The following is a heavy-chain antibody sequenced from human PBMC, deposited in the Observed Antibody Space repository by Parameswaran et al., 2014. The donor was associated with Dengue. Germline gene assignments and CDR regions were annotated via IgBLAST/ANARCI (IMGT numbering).Heavy chain of an antibody. Sequence: ASETLSLTCAVYGGSFSGYYWTWIRQPPGKGLEWIGEINHRGSANYNPSLKSRVTISVDRSKNQFSLKLTSVTAADTAVYYCARDRHDYYDSSGAFDYWGQGTLVTVSS. J-gene: IGHJ4*02. D-gene: IGHD3-22*01. CDR2: INHRGSA. CDR1: GGSFSGYY. V-gene: IGHV4-34*01. CDR3: ARDRHDYYDSSGAFDY.